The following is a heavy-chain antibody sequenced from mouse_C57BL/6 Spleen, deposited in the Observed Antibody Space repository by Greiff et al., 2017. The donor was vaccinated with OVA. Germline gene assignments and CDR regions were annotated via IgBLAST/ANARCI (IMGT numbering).Heavy chain of an antibody. D-gene: IGHD1-1*01. CDR1: GYTFTSYW. V-gene: IGHV1-59*01. J-gene: IGHJ1*03. Sequence: QVQLKQPGAELVRPGTSVKLSCKASGYTFTSYWMHWVKQRPGQGLEWIGVIDPSDSYTNYNQKFKGKATLTVDTSSSTAYMQLSSLTSEDSAVYYCARGPYGSSYGYFDVWGTGTTVTVSS. CDR3: ARGPYGSSYGYFDV. CDR2: IDPSDSYT.